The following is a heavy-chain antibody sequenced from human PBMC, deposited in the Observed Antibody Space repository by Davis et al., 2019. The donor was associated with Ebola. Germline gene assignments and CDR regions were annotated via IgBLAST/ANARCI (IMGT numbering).Heavy chain of an antibody. CDR2: ISDDSSYI. CDR1: GLTFNRHA. Sequence: PGGSLRLSCIVSGLTFNRHAMSWVRQAPGTGLEWVSLISDDSSYIFYTDSVKGRFSISRDNSKSTLYLQMNSLRAEDTAVYYCATSVGGYPFDYWGQGTLVTVSS. D-gene: IGHD3-22*01. V-gene: IGHV3-23*01. CDR3: ATSVGGYPFDY. J-gene: IGHJ4*02.